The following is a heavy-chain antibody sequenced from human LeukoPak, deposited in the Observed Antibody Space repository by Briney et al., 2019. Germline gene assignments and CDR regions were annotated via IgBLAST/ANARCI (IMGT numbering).Heavy chain of an antibody. V-gene: IGHV4-59*12. Sequence: SETLSLICTVSGGSISSYYWSWIRQPTGKGLEWIGYTYNSGSSSYSPSFKSRVTISTDTPRNQFFLRLTSVTAADTAVYYCAGYYGSGQWDNWGQGTLVTVSS. CDR1: GGSISSYY. CDR2: TYNSGSS. D-gene: IGHD3-10*01. J-gene: IGHJ4*02. CDR3: AGYYGSGQWDN.